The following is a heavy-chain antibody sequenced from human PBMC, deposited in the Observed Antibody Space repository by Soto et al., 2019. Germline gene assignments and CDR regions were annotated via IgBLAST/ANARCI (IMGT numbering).Heavy chain of an antibody. D-gene: IGHD6-6*01. CDR3: ARSGGYSSSNTFDY. CDR1: GYTFTGYY. Sequence: QVQLVQSEAEVKKPGASVKVSCKASGYTFTGYYMHWVRQAPGQGLEWMGWFNPNSGGTNYAQKFQGWVTMTRDTSISTAYMELSRLRSDDTAVYYCARSGGYSSSNTFDYWGQGTLVTVSS. J-gene: IGHJ4*02. CDR2: FNPNSGGT. V-gene: IGHV1-2*04.